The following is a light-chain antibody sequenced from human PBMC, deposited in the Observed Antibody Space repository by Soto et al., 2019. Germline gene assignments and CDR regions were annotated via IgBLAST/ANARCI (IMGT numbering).Light chain of an antibody. Sequence: QSVLAQPTSVSGSPGQSITISCTGNSNDIGAYNYVSWYQQHPGKAPRLLIHGVRNRPPGISSRFSASKSGLTASLTISGLHAEEEADYYCTPSTTTRFYVFGLGTKVTVL. J-gene: IGLJ1*01. CDR3: TPSTTTRFYV. CDR1: SNDIGAYNY. CDR2: GVR. V-gene: IGLV2-14*01.